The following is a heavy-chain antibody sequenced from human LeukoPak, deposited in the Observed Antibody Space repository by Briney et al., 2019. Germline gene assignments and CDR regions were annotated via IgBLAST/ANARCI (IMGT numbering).Heavy chain of an antibody. Sequence: SETLSLTCSFSGGSLSGYYWSWLRQPPGKGLEWIAYRESNGYTEYYPSLMSRVKISLDTSKNQLSLKLTSVTAADTAVYYCARGVYGAYFDFWGQGTLVIVSS. V-gene: IGHV4-59*01. CDR1: GGSLSGYY. D-gene: IGHD4-17*01. CDR2: RESNGYT. J-gene: IGHJ4*02. CDR3: ARGVYGAYFDF.